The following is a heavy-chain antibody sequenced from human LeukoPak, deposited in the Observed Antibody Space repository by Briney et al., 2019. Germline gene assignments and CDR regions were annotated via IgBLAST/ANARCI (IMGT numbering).Heavy chain of an antibody. CDR3: ATVLPAELAFDY. Sequence: ASVTVSRKCSGYTLTQLSMHWVRQALGKGLEWMGGFDPEDGETIYAQKFQGRVTMTADTSTDTAYMELSSLRSEDTAVYYCATVLPAELAFDYWGQGTLVTVSS. J-gene: IGHJ4*02. CDR2: FDPEDGET. CDR1: GYTLTQLS. D-gene: IGHD6-13*01. V-gene: IGHV1-24*01.